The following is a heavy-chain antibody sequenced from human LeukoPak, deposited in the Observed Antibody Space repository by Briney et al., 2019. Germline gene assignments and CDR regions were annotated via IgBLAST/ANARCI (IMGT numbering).Heavy chain of an antibody. CDR1: GFSFSSYS. CDR3: ARTLSSSLRIDY. D-gene: IGHD6-13*01. J-gene: IGHJ4*02. V-gene: IGHV3-21*01. Sequence: PGGSLRLSCAASGFSFSSYSMNWVRQAPGKGLEWVSSISSSSSYIHYTDSVKGRFTISRDNAKNSLYLQMNSPRAEDTAVYYCARTLSSSLRIDYWGQGTLVTVSS. CDR2: ISSSSSYI.